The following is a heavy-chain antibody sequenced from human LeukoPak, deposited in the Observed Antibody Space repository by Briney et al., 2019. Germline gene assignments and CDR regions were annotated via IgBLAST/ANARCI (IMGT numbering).Heavy chain of an antibody. CDR1: GGSISSGSYY. Sequence: PSETMSLTCTVSGGSISSGSYYWSWIRQPPGKGLEWIGEINHSGSTNYNPSLKSRVTISVDTSKNQFSLKLSSVTAADTAVYYCARVQVGYYDSSGYPRRNGAFDIWGQGTMVTVSS. V-gene: IGHV4-39*07. D-gene: IGHD3-22*01. CDR3: ARVQVGYYDSSGYPRRNGAFDI. CDR2: INHSGST. J-gene: IGHJ3*02.